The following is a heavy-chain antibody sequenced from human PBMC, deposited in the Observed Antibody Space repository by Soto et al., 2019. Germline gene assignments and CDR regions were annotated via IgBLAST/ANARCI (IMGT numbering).Heavy chain of an antibody. CDR1: GFTVSSNY. Sequence: GGSLRLSCAASGFTVSSNYMSWVRQAPGKGLEWVSVIYSGGSTYYADSVKGRFTISRHNSKNTLYLQMNSLRAEDTAVYYCARGNWGSFFYAFDIWGQGTMVTVSS. J-gene: IGHJ3*02. CDR2: IYSGGST. CDR3: ARGNWGSFFYAFDI. V-gene: IGHV3-53*04. D-gene: IGHD7-27*01.